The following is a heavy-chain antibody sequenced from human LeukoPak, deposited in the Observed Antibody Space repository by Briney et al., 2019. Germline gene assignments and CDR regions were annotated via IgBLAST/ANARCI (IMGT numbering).Heavy chain of an antibody. Sequence: PSETLSLTCTVSGVSISSGSYYWRWIRQPAGKGLEWIARICTSGSTNYNPSLKSRVSISVDTSKNQFSLKLSSVTAADTSVYYCARAGAMVFSGPWGQGTLVTVSS. CDR2: ICTSGST. J-gene: IGHJ5*02. D-gene: IGHD5-18*01. CDR3: ARAGAMVFSGP. CDR1: GVSISSGSYY. V-gene: IGHV4-61*02.